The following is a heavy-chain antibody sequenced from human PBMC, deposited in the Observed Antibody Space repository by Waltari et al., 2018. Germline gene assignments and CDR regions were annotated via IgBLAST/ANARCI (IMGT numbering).Heavy chain of an antibody. Sequence: QVQMVQSGAEVKKPGASVKVSCKASGYSYTADHLHWVRPAPGQGLEWMGRINPNSGATTYAQMFQGSVTMTRDTSISTAYMEVTGLRSDDTAVYYCARVLSTVQLGIFAYWGQGTVVTVSS. J-gene: IGHJ4*02. CDR2: INPNSGAT. V-gene: IGHV1-2*06. CDR3: ARVLSTVQLGIFAY. CDR1: GYSYTADH. D-gene: IGHD7-27*01.